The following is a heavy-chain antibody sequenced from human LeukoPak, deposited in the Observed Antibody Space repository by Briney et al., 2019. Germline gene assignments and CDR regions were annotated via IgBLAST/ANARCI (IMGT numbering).Heavy chain of an antibody. CDR1: GFTFSSCA. D-gene: IGHD6-6*01. V-gene: IGHV3-23*01. Sequence: PGGSLRLSCAASGFTFSSCAMSWVRQAPGKGLEWVSGISASGGTTYYADSVKGRFTISRDNAKNSLYLQMNSLTAEDTAVYYCARESFAARWDWGQGTLVTVSS. CDR3: ARESFAARWD. J-gene: IGHJ4*02. CDR2: ISASGGTT.